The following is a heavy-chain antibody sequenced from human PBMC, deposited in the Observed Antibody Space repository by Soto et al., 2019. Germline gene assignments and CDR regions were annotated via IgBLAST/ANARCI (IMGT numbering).Heavy chain of an antibody. Sequence: SETLSLTCTVSGGSVSNGNYYWSWIRQPPGKGLEWIGYIYYSGSTNYNPSLKSRVTISVDTSNNQFSLKLSSVTAADTAVYYCARRWGAAFDYWGQGTLVTVSS. CDR2: IYYSGST. J-gene: IGHJ4*02. V-gene: IGHV4-61*01. CDR3: ARRWGAAFDY. D-gene: IGHD1-26*01. CDR1: GGSVSNGNYY.